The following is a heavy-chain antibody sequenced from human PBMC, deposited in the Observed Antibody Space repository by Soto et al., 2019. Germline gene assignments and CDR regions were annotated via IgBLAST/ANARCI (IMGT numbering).Heavy chain of an antibody. J-gene: IGHJ5*02. CDR3: ARAAYCGGDCYSGFSS. Sequence: LSLTCTVSGGSISSGGYYWSWIRQHPGKGLEWIGYIYYSGSTYYNPSLKSRVTISVDTSKNQFSLKLSSVTAADTAVYYCARAAYCGGDCYSGFSSWGQETLVTVS. D-gene: IGHD2-21*02. V-gene: IGHV4-31*03. CDR2: IYYSGST. CDR1: GGSISSGGYY.